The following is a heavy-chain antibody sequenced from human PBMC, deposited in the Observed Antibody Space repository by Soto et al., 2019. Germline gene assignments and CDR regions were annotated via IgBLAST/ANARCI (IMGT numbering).Heavy chain of an antibody. D-gene: IGHD2-2*02. V-gene: IGHV4-39*01. Sequence: SETLSLTCTVSGGSISSSSYYWGWIRQPPGKGLEWIGSIYYSGSTYYNPSLKSRVTISVDTSKNQFSLKLSSVTAADTAVYYCARHEDIVLVPAARPFDYWGQGTLVTVSS. CDR2: IYYSGST. CDR3: ARHEDIVLVPAARPFDY. J-gene: IGHJ4*02. CDR1: GGSISSSSYY.